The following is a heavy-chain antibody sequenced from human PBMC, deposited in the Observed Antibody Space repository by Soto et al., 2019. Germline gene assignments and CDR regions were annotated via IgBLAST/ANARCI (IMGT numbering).Heavy chain of an antibody. J-gene: IGHJ4*02. D-gene: IGHD6-19*01. Sequence: SETLSLTCSVSGGSISSGDYYWTWIRQPPGKGLEWIGYIYYSGSTYYNPSLESRISMSVADSKNQFSLKLSSVTAADTAVYYCARLLGSTGSYGGYYFDSWGQGALVTVSS. CDR1: GGSISSGDYY. CDR3: ARLLGSTGSYGGYYFDS. V-gene: IGHV4-30-4*01. CDR2: IYYSGST.